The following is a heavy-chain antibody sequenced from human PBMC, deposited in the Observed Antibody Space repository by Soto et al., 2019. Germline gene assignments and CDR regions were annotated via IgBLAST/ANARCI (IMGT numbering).Heavy chain of an antibody. CDR2: IIGSVGST. J-gene: IGHJ4*02. V-gene: IGHV3-23*01. Sequence: EVQLLESGGGLVQPGWSLRLSCAASGCTFSSYAMSWFRQAPGQGLEWVSAIIGSVGSTFYADAMEGRFTISRDNSKNTLYMKMKNVRADVNDGYYCAKGRAYMDIVTVPAVRIRPAYGGQGTLVPVSS. D-gene: IGHD2-2*03. CDR3: AKGRAYMDIVTVPAVRIRPAY. CDR1: GCTFSSYA.